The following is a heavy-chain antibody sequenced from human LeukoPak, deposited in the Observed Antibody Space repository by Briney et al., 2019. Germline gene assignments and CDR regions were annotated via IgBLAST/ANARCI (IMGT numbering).Heavy chain of an antibody. CDR2: IYTSGST. J-gene: IGHJ4*02. CDR1: GDSIRSYY. Sequence: SETLSLICTVSGDSIRSYYWSWIRQPAGKGLEWIGRIYTSGSTNYNPSLQNRFTMSVDTSKNQFSLKLSSVTAADTAVYYCASTTYYYDSSGYYFLDYWGQGTLVTVSS. V-gene: IGHV4-4*07. CDR3: ASTTYYYDSSGYYFLDY. D-gene: IGHD3-22*01.